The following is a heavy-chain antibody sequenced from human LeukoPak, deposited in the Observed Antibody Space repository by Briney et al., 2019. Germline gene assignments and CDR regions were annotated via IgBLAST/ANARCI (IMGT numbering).Heavy chain of an antibody. CDR1: GGSISRSSYY. D-gene: IGHD2-21*01. CDR2: TYYGGST. V-gene: IGHV4-39*01. CDR3: ARHQLLESNWFGP. Sequence: SETLSLTCTVSGGSISRSSYYWGWIRQPPGKGLEWIGSTYYGGSTYYSPSLKSRVTISVDTSKTQFSLRLSSVTAADTAIYYCARHQLLESNWFGPWGQGTLVTVSS. J-gene: IGHJ5*02.